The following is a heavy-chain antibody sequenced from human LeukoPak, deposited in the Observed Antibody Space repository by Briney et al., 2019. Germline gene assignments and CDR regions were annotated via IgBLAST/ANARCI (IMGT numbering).Heavy chain of an antibody. J-gene: IGHJ6*02. CDR2: ISSNGSYI. V-gene: IGHV3-21*01. Sequence: SGGSLRLSCAASGFTFSSFSMNWVRQAPGKGLEGVSSISSNGSYIYYADSVKGRFTNSRDNDKNSLYLQMNSLRAEETAVYYCAGYYGSGSYYNGLSYSYYGMDVWGQGTTVTVSS. D-gene: IGHD3-10*01. CDR1: GFTFSSFS. CDR3: AGYYGSGSYYNGLSYSYYGMDV.